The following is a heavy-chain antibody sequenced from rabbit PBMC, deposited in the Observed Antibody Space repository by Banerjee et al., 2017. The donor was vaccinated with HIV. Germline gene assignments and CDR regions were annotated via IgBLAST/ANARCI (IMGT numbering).Heavy chain of an antibody. CDR3: ARAGYAGYGYPSFNL. Sequence: QEQLEESRGDLVKPEGSLTLTCTASGFSFSSSYWICWVRQAPGKGPEWIACIVNGDASVFHATWVNGRSTISSDNAQNTLYLQLNSLTAADTATYFCARAGYAGYGYPSFNLWGQGTLVTVS. D-gene: IGHD7-1*01. J-gene: IGHJ4*01. CDR2: IVNGDASV. CDR1: GFSFSSSYW. V-gene: IGHV1S45*01.